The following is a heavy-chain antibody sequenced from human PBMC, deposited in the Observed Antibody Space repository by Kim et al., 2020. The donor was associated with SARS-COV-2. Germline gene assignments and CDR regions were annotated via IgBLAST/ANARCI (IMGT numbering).Heavy chain of an antibody. V-gene: IGHV1-8*01. CDR3: ARGGHIVVVTAMNNWFDP. Sequence: ASVKVSCKASGYTFTSYDINWVRQATGQGLEWMGWMNPNSGNTGYAQKFQGRVTMTRNTSISTAYMELSSLRSEDTAVYYCARGGHIVVVTAMNNWFDPWGQGTLVTVSS. J-gene: IGHJ5*02. D-gene: IGHD2-21*02. CDR1: GYTFTSYD. CDR2: MNPNSGNT.